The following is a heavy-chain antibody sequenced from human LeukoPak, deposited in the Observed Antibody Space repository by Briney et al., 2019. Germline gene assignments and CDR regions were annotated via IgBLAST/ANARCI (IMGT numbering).Heavy chain of an antibody. CDR2: ISYDGSNK. Sequence: GGSLRLSCAASGFIFSSYGMHWVRQAPGKGLEWVAVISYDGSNKYYADSVKGRFTISRDNSKNTLYLQMNSLRAEDTAVYYCAKLTLGIQLWSSFDYWGQGTLVTVSS. J-gene: IGHJ4*02. D-gene: IGHD5-18*01. CDR3: AKLTLGIQLWSSFDY. CDR1: GFIFSSYG. V-gene: IGHV3-30*18.